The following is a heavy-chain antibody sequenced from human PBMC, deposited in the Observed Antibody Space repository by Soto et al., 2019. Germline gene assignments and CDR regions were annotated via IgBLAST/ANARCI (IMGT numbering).Heavy chain of an antibody. J-gene: IGHJ3*02. Sequence: LRLSCAASGFTFSDYYMSWIRQAPGKGLEWVSYISSSSSYTNYADSVKGRFTISRDSAKNSLYLQMNSLRAEDTAVYYCARTGKAGAFDIWSQGTMVTVSS. D-gene: IGHD3-10*01. V-gene: IGHV3-11*06. CDR3: ARTGKAGAFDI. CDR2: ISSSSSYT. CDR1: GFTFSDYY.